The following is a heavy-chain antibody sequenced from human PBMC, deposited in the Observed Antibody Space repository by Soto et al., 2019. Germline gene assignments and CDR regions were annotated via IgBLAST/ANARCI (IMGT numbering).Heavy chain of an antibody. D-gene: IGHD2-8*02. CDR1: GFTVSTYG. V-gene: IGHV3-30*03. J-gene: IGHJ4*02. Sequence: QVQLVESGGGVVQPGRSLRLSCAVSGFTVSTYGMHWVRQAPGKGLEWVAVISRDGGTKYYADSVNGRFTISRDNSRNTMFLEMNSLTGDEMAVYYCTGEVASGYWGQGTLVTVSS. CDR2: ISRDGGTK. CDR3: TGEVASGY.